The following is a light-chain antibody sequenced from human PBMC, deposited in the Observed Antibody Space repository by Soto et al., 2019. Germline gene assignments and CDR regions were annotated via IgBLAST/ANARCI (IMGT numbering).Light chain of an antibody. CDR1: QSVSSSY. J-gene: IGKJ4*01. V-gene: IGKV3-20*01. CDR3: QQYGGSSRLT. CDR2: GAS. Sequence: EIVLTQSPGTLSLSPGERATLSCRASQSVSSSYLAWYQQKPGQAPRLLIYGASSRATGIPDRFSGSRSGTDSSIPISRLEAEDFSVYYCQQYGGSSRLTFGGGTKVEIK.